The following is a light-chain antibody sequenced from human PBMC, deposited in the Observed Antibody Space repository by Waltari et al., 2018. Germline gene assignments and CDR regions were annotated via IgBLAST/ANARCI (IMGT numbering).Light chain of an antibody. V-gene: IGLV4-69*01. Sequence: QLVLTQSPSASASLGASVKLTCTLSSGHSSNVIAWLQQRPEKGPRYLMKVNSDGSHNKGDEIPDRFSGSSSWAERYLTISSLQSEDEGDYYCQTGGHGTWVFGGGTKLTVL. CDR2: VNSDGSH. CDR3: QTGGHGTWV. CDR1: SGHSSNV. J-gene: IGLJ3*02.